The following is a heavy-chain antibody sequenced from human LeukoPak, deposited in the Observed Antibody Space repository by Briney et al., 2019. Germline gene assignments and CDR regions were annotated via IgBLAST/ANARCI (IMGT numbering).Heavy chain of an antibody. J-gene: IGHJ4*02. CDR3: AKDRIVGRSRYFDY. D-gene: IGHD1-26*01. CDR2: ISSSSGGTT. Sequence: GGSLRLSCAASGFTFSDYYMSWIRQAPGRGLEWVSYISSSSGGTTYYTDSVKGRFTISRDNSKNTLFLQMNSLRGEDTAVYYCAKDRIVGRSRYFDYWGQGTLVTVSS. V-gene: IGHV3-11*04. CDR1: GFTFSDYY.